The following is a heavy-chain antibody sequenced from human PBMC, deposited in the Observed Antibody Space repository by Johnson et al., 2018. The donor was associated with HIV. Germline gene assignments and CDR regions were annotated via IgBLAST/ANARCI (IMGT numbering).Heavy chain of an antibody. CDR2: ISWHSGSI. CDR1: GFTFDDYA. Sequence: VQLVESGGGLVQPGRSLRLSCAASGFTFDDYAMHWVRQAPGKGLEWVSGISWHSGSIGYADSVKGRFTISRDNAKNSLYLQMNSLRAEDTALYYCAKDCSISSWSPGCPFDIWGQGTMVTVSS. V-gene: IGHV3-9*01. D-gene: IGHD6-13*01. J-gene: IGHJ3*02. CDR3: AKDCSISSWSPGCPFDI.